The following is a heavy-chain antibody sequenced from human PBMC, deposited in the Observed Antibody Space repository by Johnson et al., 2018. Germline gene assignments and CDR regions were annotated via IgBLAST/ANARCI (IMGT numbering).Heavy chain of an antibody. D-gene: IGHD5-24*01. V-gene: IGHV3-30*01. CDR3: ASGVEMATHGGDVFDL. CDR2: ISYDGSIK. J-gene: IGHJ3*01. CDR1: GFPFRDYA. Sequence: QVQLVQSGGGVVQPGRSLRLSCSASGFPFRDYAFHWVRQAPGKGLEWVAIISYDGSIKSNADSVEGRFTISRDNAKNTLFLQMNSLSREDTAVYYCASGVEMATHGGDVFDLWGQGTMVTVSS.